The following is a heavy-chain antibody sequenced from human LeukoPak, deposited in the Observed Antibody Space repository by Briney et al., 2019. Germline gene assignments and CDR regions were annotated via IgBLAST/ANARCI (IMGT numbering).Heavy chain of an antibody. Sequence: ASVKVSCKPSGYTFTSYGIRWVQPPPGQGLAWMGWISAYNGNTNYAQKLQGRVTMTTDTSTSTAYMELRSLRSDDTAVYYCARELILDIVVVPAAMANWFDPWGQGTLVTVSS. J-gene: IGHJ5*02. D-gene: IGHD2-2*01. V-gene: IGHV1-18*01. CDR3: ARELILDIVVVPAAMANWFDP. CDR1: GYTFTSYG. CDR2: ISAYNGNT.